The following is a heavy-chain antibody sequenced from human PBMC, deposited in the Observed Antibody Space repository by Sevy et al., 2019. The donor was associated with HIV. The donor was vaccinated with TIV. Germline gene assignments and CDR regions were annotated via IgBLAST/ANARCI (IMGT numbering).Heavy chain of an antibody. D-gene: IGHD3-22*01. V-gene: IGHV1-46*01. CDR2: INPSGGST. Sequence: ASVKVSCKAYGYTFTSYYMHWVRQAPGQGLEWMGIINPSGGSTSYAQKFQGRVTMTEDTSTDTAYMELSSLRSEDTAVYYCSATREYYSDSYGYFDYWGQGTLVTVSS. CDR3: SATREYYSDSYGYFDY. J-gene: IGHJ4*02. CDR1: GYTFTSYY.